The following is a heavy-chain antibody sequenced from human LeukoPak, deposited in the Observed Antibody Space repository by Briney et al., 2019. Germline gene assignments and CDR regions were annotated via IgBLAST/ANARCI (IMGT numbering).Heavy chain of an antibody. D-gene: IGHD4-23*01. CDR3: ARGFPTTVVTRSASDI. CDR1: GGTFSSYT. Sequence: ASVKLSCKASGGTFSSYTISWVRQAPGQGLEWMGRIIPILGIANYAQKFQGRVTITADKSTSTAYMELSSLKSEDTAVYYCARGFPTTVVTRSASDISGQGTMVTVSS. V-gene: IGHV1-69*02. J-gene: IGHJ3*02. CDR2: IIPILGIA.